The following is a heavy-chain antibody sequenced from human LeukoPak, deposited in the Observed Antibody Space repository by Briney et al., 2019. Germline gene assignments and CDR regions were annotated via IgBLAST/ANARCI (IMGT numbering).Heavy chain of an antibody. CDR1: GGSISSSSCY. CDR2: IYYSGSS. D-gene: IGHD6-25*01. Sequence: SETLSLTCTVSGGSISSSSCYWGWIRQPPGKGLEWIGSIYYSGSSYYNPTLKSRVTISVDTSKNQFSLKLTSVTAADTAVYYCARAGGFYRPLDFWGQGTLVTVSS. J-gene: IGHJ4*02. V-gene: IGHV4-39*07. CDR3: ARAGGFYRPLDF.